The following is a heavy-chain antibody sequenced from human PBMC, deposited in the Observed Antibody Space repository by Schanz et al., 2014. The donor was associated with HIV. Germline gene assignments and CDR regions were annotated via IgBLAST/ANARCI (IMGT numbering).Heavy chain of an antibody. CDR3: AKSRFQLHWFDS. CDR1: GYTFSTYG. D-gene: IGHD2-2*01. Sequence: QVQLVQSGAEVEKPGASVKVSCKASGYTFSTYGISWVRQAPGQGLEWMGWMNPNSGNTGYAQKFQGRVTLTRNTSISTAYMELTRLRFDDTAVYYCAKSRFQLHWFDSWGQGTLVTVSS. J-gene: IGHJ5*01. CDR2: MNPNSGNT. V-gene: IGHV1-8*02.